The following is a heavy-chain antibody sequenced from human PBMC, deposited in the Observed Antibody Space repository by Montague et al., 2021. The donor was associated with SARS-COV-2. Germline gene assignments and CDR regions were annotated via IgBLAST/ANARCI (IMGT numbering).Heavy chain of an antibody. J-gene: IGHJ4*02. CDR2: IHYSGTT. CDR3: ARHLAISGPAAVSDY. D-gene: IGHD2-2*01. CDR1: GDSISSGYFY. Sequence: SETLSLTCTVSGDSISSGYFYWGWIRQPPGKGLEWVGTIHYSGTTYYNPSLKSRVTISVDTSRNQFSLKPSSVTAADTAIYYCARHLAISGPAAVSDYWGQGTLVTVSS. V-gene: IGHV4-39*01.